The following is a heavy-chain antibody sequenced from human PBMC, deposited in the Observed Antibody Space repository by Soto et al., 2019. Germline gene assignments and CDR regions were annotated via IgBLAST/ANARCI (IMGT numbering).Heavy chain of an antibody. CDR1: GGSISSGGYY. J-gene: IGHJ6*02. D-gene: IGHD2-2*01. CDR3: ARGPPIGCSSTSCPRGYYGMDV. Sequence: SETLSLTCTVSGGSISSGGYYWSWIRQHPGKGLEWIGYIYYSGSTYYNPSLKSRVTISVDTSKNQFSLKLSSVTAADTAVYYCARGPPIGCSSTSCPRGYYGMDVWGQGTTGTVSS. CDR2: IYYSGST. V-gene: IGHV4-31*03.